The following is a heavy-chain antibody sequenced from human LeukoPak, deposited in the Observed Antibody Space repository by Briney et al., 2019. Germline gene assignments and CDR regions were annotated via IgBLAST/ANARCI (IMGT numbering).Heavy chain of an antibody. CDR1: GYTFTNFY. V-gene: IGHV1-46*01. CDR2: INPTTGST. Sequence: GASVKVSCKASGYTFTNFYLHWVRQAPGQGLEWMGLINPTTGSTTYAQKFQGRVTMTRDMSTSTVYMEPSSLRAEDTAVYFCARDLNPQSIGMRAFDIWGQGTMVTASS. CDR3: ARDLNPQSIGMRAFDI. J-gene: IGHJ3*02. D-gene: IGHD1-14*01.